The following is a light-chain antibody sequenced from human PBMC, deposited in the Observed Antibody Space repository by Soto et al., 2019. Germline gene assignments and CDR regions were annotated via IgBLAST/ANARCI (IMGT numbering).Light chain of an antibody. V-gene: IGLV2-14*01. CDR2: DVT. J-gene: IGLJ2*01. CDR1: SSDVGGYNF. CDR3: SSYTSSSTRV. Sequence: QSVLTQPASVSGSPGQSITISCAGTSSDVGGYNFVSWYQQHPGKAPTLMIYDVTDRPSGVSDRFSGSKSGNTASLTISGLQAEDEGEYYCSSYTSSSTRVFGGGTKLTVL.